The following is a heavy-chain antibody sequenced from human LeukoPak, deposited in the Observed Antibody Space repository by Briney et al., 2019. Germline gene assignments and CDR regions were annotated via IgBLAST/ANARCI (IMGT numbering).Heavy chain of an antibody. CDR2: IWYDGSNK. V-gene: IGHV3-33*01. CDR1: GFTFSSYG. D-gene: IGHD4-17*01. CDR3: ARDPHPSTVTLGAFDI. Sequence: GGSLRLSCAASGFTFSSYGMHWVRQAPGKGLEWVAVIWYDGSNKYYADSVKGRFTISRDNSKNTLYLQMNSLRAEDTAVYYCARDPHPSTVTLGAFDIWGQGTMVTVSS. J-gene: IGHJ3*02.